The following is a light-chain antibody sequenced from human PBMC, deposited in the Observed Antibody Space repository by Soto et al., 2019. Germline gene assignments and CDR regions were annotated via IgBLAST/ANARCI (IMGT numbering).Light chain of an antibody. Sequence: QAVVTQPPSMSAAPGQKVTISCSGSRSNIGSNYVTLYQHLPGTAPRLVIYDNHQRPSGISDRFSGSKSGTSATLGIAGIQTGDEADYYCGTWDSSLRPVVLGGGTKLTVL. CDR3: GTWDSSLRPVV. CDR2: DNH. CDR1: RSNIGSNY. V-gene: IGLV1-51*01. J-gene: IGLJ2*01.